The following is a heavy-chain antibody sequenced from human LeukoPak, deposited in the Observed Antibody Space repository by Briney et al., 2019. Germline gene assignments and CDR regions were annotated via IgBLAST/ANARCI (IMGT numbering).Heavy chain of an antibody. CDR2: INHSGST. V-gene: IGHV4-34*01. CDR3: ARWAPVPYSSGSDKPNDAFDI. D-gene: IGHD6-19*01. Sequence: NPSETLSLTCAVYGGSFSGYYWSWIRQPPGKGLEWIGEINHSGSTNYNPSLKSRVTISVDTSKNQFSLKLSSVTAADTAVYYCARWAPVPYSSGSDKPNDAFDIWGQGTMVTVSS. CDR1: GGSFSGYY. J-gene: IGHJ3*02.